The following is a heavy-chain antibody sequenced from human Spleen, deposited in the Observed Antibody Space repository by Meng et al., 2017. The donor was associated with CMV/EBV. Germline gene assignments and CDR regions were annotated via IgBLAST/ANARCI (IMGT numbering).Heavy chain of an antibody. CDR2: IYYTGST. D-gene: IGHD2-2*01. J-gene: IGHJ5*02. CDR1: GGSINNYY. V-gene: IGHV4-59*01. CDR3: AREAHCTTTGCYGPNWFDP. Sequence: SETLSLTCTVSGGSINNYYWSWIRQSPGKGLQWIGYIYYTGSTNYKPSLKSRVTLSLDTSKNHLSLELRSVTAADTAVYYCAREAHCTTTGCYGPNWFDPWGQGTLVTVSS.